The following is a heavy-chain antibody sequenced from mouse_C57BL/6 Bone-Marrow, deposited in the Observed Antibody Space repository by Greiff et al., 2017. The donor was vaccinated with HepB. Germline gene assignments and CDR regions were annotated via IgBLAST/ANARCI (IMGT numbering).Heavy chain of an antibody. CDR3: ARGDYGSSYPYFDY. V-gene: IGHV5-16*01. D-gene: IGHD1-1*01. Sequence: EVQLVESEGGLVQPGRSMKLSCTASGFTFSDYYMDWVRQVPEKGLEWVANINYDGSSTYYLDSLKSRFIISRDNAKNILYLQMSSLKSEDTATYYCARGDYGSSYPYFDYWGQGTTLTVSS. CDR2: INYDGSST. J-gene: IGHJ2*01. CDR1: GFTFSDYY.